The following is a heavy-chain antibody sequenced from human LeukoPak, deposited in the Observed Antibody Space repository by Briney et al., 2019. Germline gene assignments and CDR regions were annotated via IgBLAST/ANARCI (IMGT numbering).Heavy chain of an antibody. CDR2: LWYGGSNK. CDR3: ERDSQAIVVVAASRGFDY. CDR1: RFTFNSYG. Sequence: GVSVTLSCTASRFTFNSYGMLWLRQAPGKGREGVTVLWYGGSNKYYAVRVRGLFTIYRYNSKNTLYLQMNSLRAEDTGVYYCERDSQAIVVVAASRGFDYWGQGTLVTVSS. V-gene: IGHV3-33*01. D-gene: IGHD2-15*01. J-gene: IGHJ4*02.